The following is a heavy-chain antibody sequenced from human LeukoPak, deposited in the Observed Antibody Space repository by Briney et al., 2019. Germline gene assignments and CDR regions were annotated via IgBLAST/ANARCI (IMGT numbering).Heavy chain of an antibody. CDR2: INPNSGDT. CDR3: ARDTTRMVSYYYYGMDV. Sequence: ASVKVSCKASGYTFTGYYMHWVRQAPGQGLEWMGWINPNSGDTNYAQKFQGRVTMTRDTSISTAYMELSRLRSDDTAVYYCARDTTRMVSYYYYGMDVWGQGTTVTVSS. D-gene: IGHD1-1*01. V-gene: IGHV1-2*02. CDR1: GYTFTGYY. J-gene: IGHJ6*02.